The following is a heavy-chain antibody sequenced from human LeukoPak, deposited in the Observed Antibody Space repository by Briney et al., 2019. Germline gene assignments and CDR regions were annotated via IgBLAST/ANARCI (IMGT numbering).Heavy chain of an antibody. CDR3: ARGGAMVSPDY. CDR2: ISSSSSYI. Sequence: GGSLRLSCAASGFTFSSYSMNWVPQAPGKGLEGVSSISSSSSYIYYADSVKGRFTISRDNAKNSLYLQMNSLRAEDTAVYYCARGGAMVSPDYWGQGTLVTVSS. CDR1: GFTFSSYS. V-gene: IGHV3-21*01. D-gene: IGHD5-18*01. J-gene: IGHJ4*02.